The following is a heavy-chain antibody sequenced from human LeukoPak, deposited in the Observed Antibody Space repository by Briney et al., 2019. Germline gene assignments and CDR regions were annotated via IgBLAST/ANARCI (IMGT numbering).Heavy chain of an antibody. CDR1: GYTFTGYY. Sequence: GASVKVSCKASGYTFTGYYMHWVRQAPGQGLEWRGVINPTGGSTSYAHKFQGRITLTRDMSTSTDYLELSSLRSDDTAVYYCARDISVRDAAWWFNPWGQGTLVTVSS. D-gene: IGHD5-24*01. CDR2: INPTGGST. V-gene: IGHV1-46*01. CDR3: ARDISVRDAAWWFNP. J-gene: IGHJ5*02.